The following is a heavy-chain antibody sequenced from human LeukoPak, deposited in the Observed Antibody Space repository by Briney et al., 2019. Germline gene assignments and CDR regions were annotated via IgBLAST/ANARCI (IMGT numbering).Heavy chain of an antibody. CDR1: GGSIRTSTYY. D-gene: IGHD3-3*01. V-gene: IGHV4-39*02. Sequence: PSETLSLTCAVSGGSIRTSTYYWGWIRQPPGKGLEWIGSIYFGGNTYYNPSLKSRVTISVDTSKNQFSLKLSSVTAADTAVYYCAREKGGYYTGWFDPWGQGTLVTVPS. CDR2: IYFGGNT. J-gene: IGHJ5*02. CDR3: AREKGGYYTGWFDP.